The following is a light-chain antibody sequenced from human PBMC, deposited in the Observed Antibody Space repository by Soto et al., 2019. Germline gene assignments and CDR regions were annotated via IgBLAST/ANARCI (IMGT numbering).Light chain of an antibody. J-gene: IGLJ2*01. Sequence: QSVLTQPASVSGSPGQSITISCTGTSSDVGSYNLVSWYQQLPGKAPILIIYEVNERPSGISKGFSGSKYGNTASLTISGLQGEDEADYYCCSYAGSSIVVFGGGTKLTVL. CDR1: SSDVGSYNL. V-gene: IGLV2-23*02. CDR3: CSYAGSSIVV. CDR2: EVN.